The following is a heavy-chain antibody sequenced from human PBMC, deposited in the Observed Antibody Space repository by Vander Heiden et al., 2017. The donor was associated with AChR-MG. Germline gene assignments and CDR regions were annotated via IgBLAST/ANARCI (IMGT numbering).Heavy chain of an antibody. J-gene: IGHJ3*02. CDR2: IYPGDSDT. D-gene: IGHD2-15*01. CDR1: GYSFTSYW. CDR3: ASPFQTPPENAFDI. V-gene: IGHV5-51*01. Sequence: EVQLVQPGAEVIQPWESLKISCKGSGYSFTSYWVDLVRQMPGKGLEWMGIIYPGDSDTRYSPSFQGQVTISADKSISTAYLQWSSLKASDTAMYYCASPFQTPPENAFDIWGQGTMVTVSS.